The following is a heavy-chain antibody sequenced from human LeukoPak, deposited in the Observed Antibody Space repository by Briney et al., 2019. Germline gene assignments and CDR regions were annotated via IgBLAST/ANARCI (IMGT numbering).Heavy chain of an antibody. D-gene: IGHD4-17*01. CDR3: TRDYGVLFDY. CDR2: IRSKANSYAT. J-gene: IGHJ4*02. V-gene: IGHV3-73*01. CDR1: GFTFSGSA. Sequence: GGSLRLSCAASGFTFSGSAIHWVRQASGKGLEWVGRIRSKANSYATSSAASVKGRFTISGDDSKNTAYLQMSSLKTEDTAVYYCTRDYGVLFDYWGQGTLVTVSS.